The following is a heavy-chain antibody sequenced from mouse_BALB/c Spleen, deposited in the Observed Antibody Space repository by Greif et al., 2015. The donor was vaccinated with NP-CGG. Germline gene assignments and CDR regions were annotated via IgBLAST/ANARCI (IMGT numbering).Heavy chain of an antibody. CDR3: TRGDWVFAY. D-gene: IGHD4-1*01. V-gene: IGHV1-69*02. CDR1: GYTFTSYW. Sequence: VQLQQSGAELVRPGASVKLSCKASGYTFTSYWINWVKQRPGQGLEWIGNIYPSDSYTNYNQKFKDKATLTVDKSSSTAYMQLSSPTSEDSAVYYCTRGDWVFAYWGQGTLVTVSA. J-gene: IGHJ3*01. CDR2: IYPSDSYT.